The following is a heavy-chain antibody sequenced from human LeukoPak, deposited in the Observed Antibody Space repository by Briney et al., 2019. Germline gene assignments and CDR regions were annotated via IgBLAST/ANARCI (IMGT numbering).Heavy chain of an antibody. CDR1: GGSISSGDYY. D-gene: IGHD3-3*01. CDR2: IYYSGST. V-gene: IGHV4-30-4*08. J-gene: IGHJ4*02. CDR3: ARGATDFYDFWSN. Sequence: PSQTLSLTCTVSGGSISSGDYYWSWIRQPPGRGLEWIGYIYYSGSTCQNPSLKSRVTISVDTSKNQFSLKLSSVTAADTAVYYCARGATDFYDFWSNWGQGTLVTVSS.